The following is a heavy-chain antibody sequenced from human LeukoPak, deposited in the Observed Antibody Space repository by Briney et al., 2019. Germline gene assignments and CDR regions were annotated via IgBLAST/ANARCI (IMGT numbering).Heavy chain of an antibody. CDR2: IYYSGST. Sequence: NSSETLSLTCTVSGGSISSGDYYWSWIRQPPGKGLEWIGYIYYSGSTYYNPSLKSRVTISVDTSKNQFSLKLSSVTAADTAVYYCARDAVIAAAGLDYWGQGTLVTVFS. J-gene: IGHJ4*02. CDR1: GGSISSGDYY. V-gene: IGHV4-30-4*01. D-gene: IGHD6-13*01. CDR3: ARDAVIAAAGLDY.